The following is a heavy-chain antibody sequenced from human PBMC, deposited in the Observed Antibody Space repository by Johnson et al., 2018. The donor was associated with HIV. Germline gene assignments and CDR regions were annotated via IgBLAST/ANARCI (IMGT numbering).Heavy chain of an antibody. Sequence: QVQLVESGGGVVQPGRSLRLSCAASGFTFSSYAMHWVRQAPGKGLEWVAVISYDGSNKYYADSVKGRFTISRDNSKNTLYVQMNSLRAEDTAVYYCARPLGPPLWHDAFDIWGQGTMVTVSS. V-gene: IGHV3-30-3*01. CDR1: GFTFSSYA. CDR2: ISYDGSNK. D-gene: IGHD3-16*01. CDR3: ARPLGPPLWHDAFDI. J-gene: IGHJ3*02.